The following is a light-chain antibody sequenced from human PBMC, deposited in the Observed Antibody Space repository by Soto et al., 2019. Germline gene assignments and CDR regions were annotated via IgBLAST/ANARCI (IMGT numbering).Light chain of an antibody. V-gene: IGKV1-33*01. J-gene: IGKJ4*01. CDR2: DTS. Sequence: DIQMTQSPSSLSASVGDRVTITCQASQDIGSSLNWYQQKPGKAPKLLIYDTSNLKTGVPSTFSGSGSGTDFTLTISSLQPEDFATYYCQQFDNRPLTFGGGTKLEI. CDR1: QDIGSS. CDR3: QQFDNRPLT.